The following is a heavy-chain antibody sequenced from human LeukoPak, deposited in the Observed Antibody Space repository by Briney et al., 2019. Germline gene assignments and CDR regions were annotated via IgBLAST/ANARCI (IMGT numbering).Heavy chain of an antibody. CDR1: GGSISSYY. J-gene: IGHJ6*03. Sequence: SETLSLTCTVSGGSISSYYWSWIRQPPGKGLEWIGYIYYSGSTNYNPSLKSRVTISVDTSKNQFSLKLNSVTAADTAVYYCARSSEGRYYYDSSGYSYYYYYMDVWGKGTTVTISS. CDR3: ARSSEGRYYYDSSGYSYYYYYMDV. V-gene: IGHV4-59*01. CDR2: IYYSGST. D-gene: IGHD3-22*01.